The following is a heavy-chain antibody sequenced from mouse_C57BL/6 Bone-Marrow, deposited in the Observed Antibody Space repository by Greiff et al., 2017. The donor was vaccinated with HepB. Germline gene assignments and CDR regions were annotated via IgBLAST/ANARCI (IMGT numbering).Heavy chain of an antibody. V-gene: IGHV3-6*01. CDR2: ISYDGSN. CDR3: ARAPYYDSYAMDY. J-gene: IGHJ4*01. D-gene: IGHD1-1*02. Sequence: VQLKQSGPGLVKPSQSLSLTCSVTGYSITSGYYWNWIRQFPGNKLEWMGYISYDGSNNYNPSLKNRISITRDTSKNQFFLKLNSVTTEDTATYYCARAPYYDSYAMDYWGQGTSVTVSS. CDR1: GYSITSGYY.